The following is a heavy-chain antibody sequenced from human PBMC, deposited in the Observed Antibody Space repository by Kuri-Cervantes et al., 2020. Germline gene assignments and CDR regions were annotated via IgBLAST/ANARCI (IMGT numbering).Heavy chain of an antibody. Sequence: ASVKVSCKASGYTSTSYDINWVRQATGQGLEWMGWMNPNSGNTGYAQKFQGRVTMTRNTSISTAYMELSSLRSEDTAVYYCARPDIVVVPAAIPYYYYGMDVWGQGTTVTVSS. CDR3: ARPDIVVVPAAIPYYYYGMDV. CDR2: MNPNSGNT. V-gene: IGHV1-8*01. CDR1: GYTSTSYD. J-gene: IGHJ6*02. D-gene: IGHD2-2*02.